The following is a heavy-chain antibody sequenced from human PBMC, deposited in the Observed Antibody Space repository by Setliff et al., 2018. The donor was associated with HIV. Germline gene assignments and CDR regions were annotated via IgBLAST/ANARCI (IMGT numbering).Heavy chain of an antibody. CDR3: VRGKRYAYTSGGLDV. V-gene: IGHV3-7*01. D-gene: IGHD3-16*01. J-gene: IGHJ6*02. CDR2: IRSDGTEK. CDR1: GFSFNNYY. Sequence: GGSLRLSCIASGFSFNNYYMTWVRQAPGKGLEWVGNIRSDGTEKNYADSVRGRFTISRDNTKNSLYLQMDVLRVEDTAIYFCVRGKRYAYTSGGLDVWGQGTTVTVSS.